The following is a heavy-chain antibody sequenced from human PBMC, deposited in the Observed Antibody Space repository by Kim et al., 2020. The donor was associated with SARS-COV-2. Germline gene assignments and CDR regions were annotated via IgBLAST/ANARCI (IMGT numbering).Heavy chain of an antibody. CDR2: IRSKAYGGTT. CDR3: TRDRIWFGESRVFYYYGMDV. CDR1: GFTFGDYA. J-gene: IGHJ6*02. V-gene: IGHV3-49*03. Sequence: GGSLRLSCTASGFTFGDYAMSWFRQAPGKGLEWVGFIRSKAYGGTTEYAASVKGRFTISRDDSKSIAYLQMNSLKTEDTAVYYCTRDRIWFGESRVFYYYGMDVWGQGTTVTVSS. D-gene: IGHD3-10*01.